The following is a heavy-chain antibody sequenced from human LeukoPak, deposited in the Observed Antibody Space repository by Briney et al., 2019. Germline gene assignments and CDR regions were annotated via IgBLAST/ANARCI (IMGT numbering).Heavy chain of an antibody. CDR2: INPSGGST. CDR1: GYTFTSYY. CDR3: ARNLQLWSLFDY. D-gene: IGHD5-18*01. V-gene: IGHV1-46*01. J-gene: IGHJ4*02. Sequence: ASVKVSCKASGYTFTSYYMHWVRQAPGQGLEWMGIINPSGGSTSYAQKLQGRVTMITDTSTSTAYMELRSLRSDDTAVYYCARNLQLWSLFDYWGQGTLVTVSS.